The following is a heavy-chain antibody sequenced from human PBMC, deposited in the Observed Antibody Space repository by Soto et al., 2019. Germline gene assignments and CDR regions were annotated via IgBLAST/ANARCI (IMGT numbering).Heavy chain of an antibody. CDR2: VKSKTDGGTT. CDR1: GFTFTSAL. V-gene: IGHV3-15*01. Sequence: EVQLVESGGGLVKPGGSLRLSCAASGFTFTSALMTWVRQAPGKGLEWVGRVKSKTDGGTTDYAATVKGRFTISRDDSEKTLYLQMNSLKTEDTAVYYCTTGSTGRDYWGQGTLVTVSS. CDR3: TTGSTGRDY. J-gene: IGHJ4*02. D-gene: IGHD3-10*01.